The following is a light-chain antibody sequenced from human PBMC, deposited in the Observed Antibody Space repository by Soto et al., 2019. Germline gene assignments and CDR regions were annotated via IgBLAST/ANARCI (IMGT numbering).Light chain of an antibody. CDR2: DAS. J-gene: IGKJ1*01. CDR3: QQSNSYWT. Sequence: PCPLSGSVGDRVSLCLRARPPFSSWLAWYQQKPGKAPKLLIYDASSLESGVPSRVSGSGSGTEFTLTISRLQPYDFATDECQQSNSYWTFGQGTRGE. V-gene: IGKV1-5*01. CDR1: PPFSSW.